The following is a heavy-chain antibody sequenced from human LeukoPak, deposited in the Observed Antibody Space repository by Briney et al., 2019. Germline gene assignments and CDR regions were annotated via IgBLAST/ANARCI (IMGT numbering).Heavy chain of an antibody. V-gene: IGHV4-39*01. CDR2: IYYSGST. D-gene: IGHD6-13*01. Sequence: SETLSLTCTVSGGSISSSYYSWGWIRQPPGKGLEWIGSIYYSGSTYYNPSLKSRVIISVDTFKNQFSLKLSSVTAADTAVYYCARQPPVAASGNFVDSWGQGTLVTVSS. J-gene: IGHJ4*02. CDR3: ARQPPVAASGNFVDS. CDR1: GGSISSSYYS.